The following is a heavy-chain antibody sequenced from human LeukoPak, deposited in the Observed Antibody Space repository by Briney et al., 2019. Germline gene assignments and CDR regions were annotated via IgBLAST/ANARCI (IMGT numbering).Heavy chain of an antibody. Sequence: PGGSLRLSCAASGFTFSSSAMSWVRQAPGKGLQWLSTITGSGDTTFYADSVKGRFTISRDNSKNTLFLQMNSLRAEDTAVYYCAKRSQHCFDCWGQGTLVTVSS. CDR1: GFTFSSSA. CDR2: ITGSGDTT. J-gene: IGHJ4*02. CDR3: AKRSQHCFDC. V-gene: IGHV3-23*01. D-gene: IGHD3-10*01.